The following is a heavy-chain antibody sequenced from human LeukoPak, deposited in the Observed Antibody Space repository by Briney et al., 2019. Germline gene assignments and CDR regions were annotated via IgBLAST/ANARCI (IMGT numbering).Heavy chain of an antibody. J-gene: IGHJ5*02. D-gene: IGHD3-3*01. Sequence: GGSLRLSCAASGFTFSSYAMSWVRQAPGKGLEWVSAISGSGGSTYYADSVKGRFTISRDNSKNTLYLQMNSPRAEDTAVYYCAKSRITIFGVDWFDPWGQGTLVTVSS. CDR2: ISGSGGST. CDR1: GFTFSSYA. CDR3: AKSRITIFGVDWFDP. V-gene: IGHV3-23*01.